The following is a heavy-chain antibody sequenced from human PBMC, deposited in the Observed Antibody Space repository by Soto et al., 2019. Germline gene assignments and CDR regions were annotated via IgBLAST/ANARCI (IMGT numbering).Heavy chain of an antibody. CDR2: IIHIFDTV. CDR3: ARTLYSSSFNILCYFDF. Sequence: GXSXKVSCKVSGGTXSTYAIRWVRQAPGQGLEWMGGIIHIFDTVNYAQKFQGRVTITADESTSTAYMELSSLRHEDTHVYYCARTLYSSSFNILCYFDFWGQGTLAPVSS. V-gene: IGHV1-69*13. J-gene: IGHJ4*02. D-gene: IGHD6-13*01. CDR1: GGTXSTYA.